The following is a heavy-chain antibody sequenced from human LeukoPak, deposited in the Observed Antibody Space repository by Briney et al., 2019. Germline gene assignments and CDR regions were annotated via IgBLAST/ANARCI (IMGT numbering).Heavy chain of an antibody. J-gene: IGHJ6*03. CDR3: AKDLFNSVGATYMDV. CDR1: GFTFSSYG. CDR2: IRYDGGNK. Sequence: GGSLRLSCAASGFTFSSYGMHWVRQAPGKGLERVAFIRYDGGNKYYADSVKGRFTISRDNSKNTLYLQMNSLRAEDTAVYYCAKDLFNSVGATYMDVWGKGTTVTVSS. V-gene: IGHV3-30*02. D-gene: IGHD1-26*01.